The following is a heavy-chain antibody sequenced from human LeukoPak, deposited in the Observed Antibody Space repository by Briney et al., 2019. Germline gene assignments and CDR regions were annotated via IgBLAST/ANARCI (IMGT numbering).Heavy chain of an antibody. V-gene: IGHV1-8*01. CDR3: ARGVGNDFQYYFDY. D-gene: IGHD1-1*01. CDR2: MNPNSGNT. J-gene: IGHJ4*02. CDR1: GYTFTSYD. Sequence: ASVKVSCKASGYTFTSYDINWVRQAPGQGLEWMGRMNPNSGNTGYAQKFQGRVTMTRNTSISTAYMELSSLRSEDTAVYYCARGVGNDFQYYFDYWGQGTLVTVSS.